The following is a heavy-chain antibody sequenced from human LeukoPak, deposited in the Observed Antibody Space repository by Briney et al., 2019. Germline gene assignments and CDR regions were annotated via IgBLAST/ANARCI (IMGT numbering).Heavy chain of an antibody. CDR2: INHSGGT. J-gene: IGHJ5*02. CDR1: GGSFSGYY. D-gene: IGHD3-22*01. Sequence: SETLSLTCAVYGGSFSGYYWSWIRQPPGKGLEWIGEINHSGGTNYNPSLKSRVTISVDTSKNQFSLKLSSVTAADTAVYYCARGERSPYYGVRWSSGGNWFDPWGQGTLVTVSS. V-gene: IGHV4-34*01. CDR3: ARGERSPYYGVRWSSGGNWFDP.